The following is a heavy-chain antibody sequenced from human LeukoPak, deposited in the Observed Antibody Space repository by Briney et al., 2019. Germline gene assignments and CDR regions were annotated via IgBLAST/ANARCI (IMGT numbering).Heavy chain of an antibody. CDR1: GDTFTNYY. CDR2: INPSGGST. Sequence: GASVKVSCKASGDTFTNYYMHWVQQAPGQGLEWMGIINPSGGSTSYAQKFQGRVTMTTDMSTSTVYMELSSLRSDDTAVYYCARYVWAAGPPFYYYYYYYMDVWGKGTTVTVSS. D-gene: IGHD6-13*01. CDR3: ARYVWAAGPPFYYYYYYYMDV. J-gene: IGHJ6*03. V-gene: IGHV1-46*01.